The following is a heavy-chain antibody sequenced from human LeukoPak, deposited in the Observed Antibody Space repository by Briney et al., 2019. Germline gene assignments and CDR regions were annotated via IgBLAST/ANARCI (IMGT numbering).Heavy chain of an antibody. J-gene: IGHJ4*02. CDR2: INPNSGGA. CDR3: ARDRSGLRSSSNDY. V-gene: IGHV1-2*02. Sequence: ASVKVSCKASGYIFTGYYMHWVRQAPGQGLEWMGWINPNSGGADYAQNFQGRVTMTRDTSISTAYMELSSLRSDDTAVYYCARDRSGLRSSSNDYWGQGTLVTVSS. CDR1: GYIFTGYY. D-gene: IGHD5-12*01.